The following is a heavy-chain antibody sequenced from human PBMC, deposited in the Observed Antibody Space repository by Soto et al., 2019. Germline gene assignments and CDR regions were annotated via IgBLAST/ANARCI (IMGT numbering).Heavy chain of an antibody. V-gene: IGHV2-5*02. J-gene: IGHJ4*02. CDR2: IYWDDDK. CDR1: GFSLSSTRVA. D-gene: IGHD6-19*01. CDR3: AHSVVAGLGYYCDY. Sequence: QITLKESGPTLVKPTQTLTLTCTFSGFSLSSTRVAVGWIRQPPGKALEWLALIYWDDDKRYSPFLKSRLTIPKATSKDPVVLTMTHMDPVDTATYYFAHSVVAGLGYYCDYWGQGTLVTVSS.